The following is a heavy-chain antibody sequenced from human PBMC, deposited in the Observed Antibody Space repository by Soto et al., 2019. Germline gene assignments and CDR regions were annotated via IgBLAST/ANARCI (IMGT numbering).Heavy chain of an antibody. V-gene: IGHV1-18*01. J-gene: IGHJ5*02. Sequence: ASVKVSCKASGYTFTSYGISWVRQAPGLGLEWMGWISAYNGNTNYAQKLQGRVTMTTDTSTSTAYMELRSLRSDDTAVYYCARDLFHYYDSSGYLNWFDPWGQGTLVTVSS. D-gene: IGHD3-22*01. CDR1: GYTFTSYG. CDR3: ARDLFHYYDSSGYLNWFDP. CDR2: ISAYNGNT.